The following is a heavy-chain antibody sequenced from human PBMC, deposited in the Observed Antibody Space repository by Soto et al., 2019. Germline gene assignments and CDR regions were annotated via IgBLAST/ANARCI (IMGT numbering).Heavy chain of an antibody. J-gene: IGHJ3*02. CDR3: AHRHELGSFDI. CDR1: GFSLSTRAVG. CDR2: IYWNEDK. Sequence: SGPTLVNPTQTLTLTCTFSGFSLSTRAVGVGWIRQPPGKALEWLALIYWNEDKRYSPSLKNRLTVTKDTSKIHVVLTMANMDPVDTATYYCAHRHELGSFDIWGQGTKVTVSS. D-gene: IGHD1-26*01. V-gene: IGHV2-5*01.